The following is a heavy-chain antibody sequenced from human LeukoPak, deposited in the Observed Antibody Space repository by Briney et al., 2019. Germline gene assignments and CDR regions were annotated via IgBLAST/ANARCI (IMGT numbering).Heavy chain of an antibody. CDR1: GFTFSSYS. CDR2: ISSSSTI. J-gene: IGHJ3*02. CDR3: ASVYRAEWLRRGAFDI. V-gene: IGHV3-48*01. D-gene: IGHD5-12*01. Sequence: GGSLRLSCAASGFTFSSYSMNWVRQAPGKGLEWVSYISSSSTIYYADSVKGRFTISRDNAKNSLYLQMNSLRAEDTAVYYCASVYRAEWLRRGAFDIWGQGTMVTVSS.